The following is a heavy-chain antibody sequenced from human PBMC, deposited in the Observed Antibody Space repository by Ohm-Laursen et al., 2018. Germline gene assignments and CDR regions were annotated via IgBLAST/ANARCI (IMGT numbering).Heavy chain of an antibody. J-gene: IGHJ6*02. CDR3: ARDLPPHYYDSSGYTGMDV. D-gene: IGHD3-22*01. V-gene: IGHV1-46*01. CDR2: INPSGGST. CDR1: GYTFTGYY. Sequence: SVKVSCKAFGYTFTGYYMHWVRQAPGQGLEWMGIINPSGGSTSYAQKFQGRVTMTRDTSTSTVYMELSSLRSEDTAVYYCARDLPPHYYDSSGYTGMDVWGQGTTVTVSS.